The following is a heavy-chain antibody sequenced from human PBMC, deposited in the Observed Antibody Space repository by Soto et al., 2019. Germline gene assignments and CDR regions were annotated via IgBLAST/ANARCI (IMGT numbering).Heavy chain of an antibody. J-gene: IGHJ4*02. Sequence: LRLSFAASGFTFSSYGMHWVRQAPGKGLEWVAVISYDGSNKYYADSVKGRFTISRDNSKNTLYLQMNSLRAEDTAVYYCAKDKDSSGWYRYFDYWGQGTLVTVSS. CDR3: AKDKDSSGWYRYFDY. CDR2: ISYDGSNK. V-gene: IGHV3-30*18. CDR1: GFTFSSYG. D-gene: IGHD6-19*01.